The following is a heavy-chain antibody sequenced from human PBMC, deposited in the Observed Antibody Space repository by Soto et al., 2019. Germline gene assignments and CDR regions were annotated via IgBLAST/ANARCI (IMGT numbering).Heavy chain of an antibody. D-gene: IGHD4-17*01. Sequence: GGSLRLSCAASGFTFSSYGLHWGRQAPCKGLEWVAVVSYDGTNTFYADSVKGRFTISRDNSKNTLSLQMNSLRAEDTAVYYCAKDAAYGGNPFDYWGQGTLVTVSS. CDR3: AKDAAYGGNPFDY. J-gene: IGHJ4*02. V-gene: IGHV3-30*18. CDR2: VSYDGTNT. CDR1: GFTFSSYG.